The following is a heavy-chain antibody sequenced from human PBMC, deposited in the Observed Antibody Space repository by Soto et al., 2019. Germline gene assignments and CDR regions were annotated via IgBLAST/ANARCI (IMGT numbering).Heavy chain of an antibody. V-gene: IGHV3-23*01. CDR1: GFTFSSYA. CDR3: AKDCSSTSCYDY. D-gene: IGHD2-2*01. Sequence: GGSLRLSCAASGFTFSSYAMIWVRQAPGKGLEWVSAISGSGGSTYYADSVKGRFTISRDNSKNTLYLQMNSLRAEDTAVYYCAKDCSSTSCYDYWGQGTLVTVSS. CDR2: ISGSGGST. J-gene: IGHJ4*02.